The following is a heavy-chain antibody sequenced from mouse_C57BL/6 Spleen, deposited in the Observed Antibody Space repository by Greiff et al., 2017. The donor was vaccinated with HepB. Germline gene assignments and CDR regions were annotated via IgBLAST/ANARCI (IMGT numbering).Heavy chain of an antibody. Sequence: QVQLQQSGPELVKPGASVKISCKASGYAFSSSWMNWVKQRPGKGLEWIGRIYPGDGDTNYNGKFKGKATLTADKSSSTAYMQLSSLTSEDSAVYCCASVESSLQGYWGQGTTVTVSS. CDR2: IYPGDGDT. J-gene: IGHJ2*01. V-gene: IGHV1-82*01. CDR1: GYAFSSSW. CDR3: ASVESSLQGY. D-gene: IGHD3-2*01.